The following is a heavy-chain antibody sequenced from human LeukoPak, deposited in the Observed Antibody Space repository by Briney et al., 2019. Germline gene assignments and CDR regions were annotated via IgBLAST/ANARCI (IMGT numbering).Heavy chain of an antibody. J-gene: IGHJ6*02. V-gene: IGHV1-18*01. CDR3: ARGGYCSSTSCYQSLVQGMDV. D-gene: IGHD2-2*01. CDR2: ISAYNGNT. CDR1: GYTFTSYG. Sequence: ASVKVSCKASGYTFTSYGISWLRQAPGQGLEWMGWISAYNGNTNYAQKLQGRVTMTTDTSTSTAYMELRSLRSDDTAVYYCARGGYCSSTSCYQSLVQGMDVWGQGTTVTVSS.